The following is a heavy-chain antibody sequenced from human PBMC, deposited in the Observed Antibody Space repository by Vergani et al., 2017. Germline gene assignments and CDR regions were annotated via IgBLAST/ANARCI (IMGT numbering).Heavy chain of an antibody. V-gene: IGHV3-9*01. CDR1: GFTFNHYA. CDR2: IKWNSDSK. Sequence: EVQLLESGGDLVQPGGSLRLSCAASGFTFNHYAMNWVRQVPGKGLEWVSGIKWNSDSKAYADSVKGRFTISRDNARNSLYLEMNSLTSEDTAIYYCAKDWGATTAGLAYWGQGTRVTVSS. CDR3: AKDWGATTAGLAY. J-gene: IGHJ4*02. D-gene: IGHD6-13*01.